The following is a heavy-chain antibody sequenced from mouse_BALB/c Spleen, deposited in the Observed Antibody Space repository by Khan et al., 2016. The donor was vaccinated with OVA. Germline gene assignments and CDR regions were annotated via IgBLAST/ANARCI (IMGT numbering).Heavy chain of an antibody. J-gene: IGHJ4*01. Sequence: QIQLVQSGPELKKPGETVRISCKASGYTLTTAGMQWVQKMPGKGLKWIGGINTNSGVPKYAEDFKGRFAFSLETSASTAYLQITNLKNEDTATYFCARGGAAYYRNDGGAMEYWGQGTSVTVSS. D-gene: IGHD2-14*01. V-gene: IGHV9-4*02. CDR2: INTNSGVP. CDR3: ARGGAAYYRNDGGAMEY. CDR1: GYTLTTAG.